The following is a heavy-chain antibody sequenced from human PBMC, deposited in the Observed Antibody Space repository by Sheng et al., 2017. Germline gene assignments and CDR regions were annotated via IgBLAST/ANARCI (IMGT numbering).Heavy chain of an antibody. D-gene: IGHD1-7*01. CDR2: ISAYNGNT. Sequence: QVQLVQSGAEVKKPGASVKVSCKASGYTFTSYGISWVRQAPGQGLEWMGWISAYNGNTNYAQKLQGRVTMTTDTSTSTAYMELRSLRSDDTAVYYCARQNWGYNWNYALGWFDPWGQGTLVTVSS. J-gene: IGHJ5*02. CDR3: ARQNWGYNWNYALGWFDP. V-gene: IGHV1-18*01. CDR1: GYTFTSYG.